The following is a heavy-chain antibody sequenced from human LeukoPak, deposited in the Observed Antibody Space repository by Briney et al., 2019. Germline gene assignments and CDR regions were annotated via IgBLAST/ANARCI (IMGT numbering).Heavy chain of an antibody. D-gene: IGHD6-19*01. CDR1: GFTFSSYA. Sequence: PGGSLRLSCAASGFTFSSYALSWVRQAPGKGLEWVSTISGSGGATYYADPVKGRFTISRDNSKKTLYLQMNSLRAEDTAVYYCAAPTEGSGWLPQAFDIWGQGTMVTVSS. CDR3: AAPTEGSGWLPQAFDI. V-gene: IGHV3-23*01. CDR2: ISGSGGAT. J-gene: IGHJ3*02.